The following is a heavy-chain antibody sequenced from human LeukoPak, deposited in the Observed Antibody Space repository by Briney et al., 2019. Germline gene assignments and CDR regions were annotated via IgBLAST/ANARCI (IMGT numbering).Heavy chain of an antibody. V-gene: IGHV3-33*01. CDR2: IWYDGTNE. J-gene: IGHJ6*02. Sequence: PGGSLTLSCAAPGFTFSTYGMHWVRQAPGKGLWWVAVIWYDGTNEYYADSVKGRFTISRDNSKNTLYLQMNSLRAEDTALYFCARDYGSGRGVEISYYHYGMDVWGQGTTVTVSS. CDR1: GFTFSTYG. D-gene: IGHD3-10*01. CDR3: ARDYGSGRGVEISYYHYGMDV.